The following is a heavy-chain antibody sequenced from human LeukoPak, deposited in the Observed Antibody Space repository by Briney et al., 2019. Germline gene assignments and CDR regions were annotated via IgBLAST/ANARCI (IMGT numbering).Heavy chain of an antibody. CDR3: ARAGFGESAHYYGMDV. V-gene: IGHV1-18*01. D-gene: IGHD3-10*01. CDR2: ISAYNGNT. Sequence: ASVKVSCKASGYTFTSYGISWVRQAPGQGLEWMGWISAYNGNTNYAQKLQGRVTMTTDTSTSTAYMELRSLRSDDTAVYYCARAGFGESAHYYGMDVWGQGTTVTVSS. CDR1: GYTFTSYG. J-gene: IGHJ6*02.